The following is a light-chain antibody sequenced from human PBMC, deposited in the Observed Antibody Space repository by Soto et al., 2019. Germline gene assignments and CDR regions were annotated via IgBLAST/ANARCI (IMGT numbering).Light chain of an antibody. Sequence: EIVLTQSPGTLSLSPGERATLSCRASQSVSSSYLAWYQQKPGQAPRLLIYGASSRATGIPDRFSGSGSGTDFTLTISRPEPEDFAVYYCQQYGSSPVTFGQGTKLEIK. CDR2: GAS. CDR1: QSVSSSY. V-gene: IGKV3-20*01. CDR3: QQYGSSPVT. J-gene: IGKJ2*01.